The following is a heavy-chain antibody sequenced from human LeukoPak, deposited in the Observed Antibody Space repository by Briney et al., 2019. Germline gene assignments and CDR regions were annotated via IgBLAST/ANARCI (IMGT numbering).Heavy chain of an antibody. CDR3: AGCGPPTYYDFWSGYYTGYYYYGMDV. CDR2: IKQHGSEK. D-gene: IGHD3-3*01. J-gene: IGHJ6*02. CDR1: GFTFSSYS. Sequence: PGGSLRLSCAASGFTFSSYSMNWVRQAPGKGLEWVANIKQHGSEKYYVDSVKGRFTISRDNAKNSLYLQMNSLRAEDTAVYYCAGCGPPTYYDFWSGYYTGYYYYGMDVWGQGTTVTVSS. V-gene: IGHV3-7*01.